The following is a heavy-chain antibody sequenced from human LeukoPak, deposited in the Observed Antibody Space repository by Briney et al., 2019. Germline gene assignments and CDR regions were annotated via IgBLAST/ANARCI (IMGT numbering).Heavy chain of an antibody. J-gene: IGHJ3*02. CDR3: ARANAPRYYDFWSGYTDAFDI. Sequence: ASVKVSCKASGYTFTGYYMHWVRQAPGQGLEWMGWINPNSGGTNYAQKFQGRVTMTRDTSISTAYMELSTLRSDDTAVYYCARANAPRYYDFWSGYTDAFDIWGQGTMVTVSS. V-gene: IGHV1-2*02. CDR1: GYTFTGYY. D-gene: IGHD3-3*01. CDR2: INPNSGGT.